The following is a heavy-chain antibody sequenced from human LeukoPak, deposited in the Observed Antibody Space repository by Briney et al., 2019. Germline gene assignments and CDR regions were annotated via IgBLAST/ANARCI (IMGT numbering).Heavy chain of an antibody. CDR3: AIWLTAHFDY. V-gene: IGHV3-23*01. J-gene: IGHJ4*02. CDR2: ISGSGGST. CDR1: GFTFSSYA. D-gene: IGHD1-20*01. Sequence: QPGGFLRLSCAASGFTFSSYAMSWVRQAPGKGLEWVSAISGSGGSTYYADSVKGRFTISRDNSKNTLYLQMNSLRVEDTAVYYCAIWLTAHFDYWGQGSLVTVSS.